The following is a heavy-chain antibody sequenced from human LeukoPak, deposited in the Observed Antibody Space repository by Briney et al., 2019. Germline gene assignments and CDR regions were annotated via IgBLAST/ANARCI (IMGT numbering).Heavy chain of an antibody. CDR1: GGTFSSYA. CDR2: IIPIFGTA. V-gene: IGHV1-69*05. D-gene: IGHD3-3*01. Sequence: SVKVSCKASGGTFSSYAISWVRQAPGQGLEWMGRIIPIFGTANYAQKFQGRVTITTDESTSTAYMELSSLRSEDTAVYYCAWGDSYYDFWSGPGRDYYYYMDVWGKGTTVTVSS. CDR3: AWGDSYYDFWSGPGRDYYYYMDV. J-gene: IGHJ6*03.